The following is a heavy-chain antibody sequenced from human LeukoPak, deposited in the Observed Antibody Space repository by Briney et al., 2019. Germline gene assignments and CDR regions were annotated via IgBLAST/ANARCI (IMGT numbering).Heavy chain of an antibody. CDR2: IKQDGSEK. V-gene: IGHV3-7*01. J-gene: IGHJ4*02. CDR1: GFTFSSYW. Sequence: PGGSLRLSCAASGFTFSSYWMTWVRQAPGKGLEWVANIKQDGSEKYYVDSVKGRFTISRDNAKNSLYLQVNSLRAEDTAVYYCAAVYGGSSYPDYWGQGTLVTVSS. CDR3: AAVYGGSSYPDY. D-gene: IGHD4-23*01.